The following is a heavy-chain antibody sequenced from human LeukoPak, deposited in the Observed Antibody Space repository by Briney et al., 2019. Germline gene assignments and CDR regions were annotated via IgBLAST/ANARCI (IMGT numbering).Heavy chain of an antibody. CDR3: AKGAGGFSYYNWFDP. CDR1: GGSISSSNW. D-gene: IGHD5-18*01. CDR2: IYHSGST. J-gene: IGHJ5*02. V-gene: IGHV4-4*02. Sequence: PSGTLSLTCGVSGGSISSSNWWSWVRQPPGKGLEWIGEIYHSGSTNYNPSLKSRVTILVEKSKNQFSLKLTSVTAADTAVYYCAKGAGGFSYYNWFDPWGQGTLVTVSS.